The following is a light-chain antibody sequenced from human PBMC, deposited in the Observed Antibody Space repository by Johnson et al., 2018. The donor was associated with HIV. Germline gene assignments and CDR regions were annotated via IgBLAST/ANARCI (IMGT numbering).Light chain of an antibody. CDR1: SSNIGNNY. V-gene: IGLV1-51*01. CDR3: GTWDSSLTTSYV. Sequence: QSVLTQPPSVSAAPGQKVTISCSGSSSNIGNNYVSWYQHLPGTAPKLLTYDNNKRPSGIPDRFSGSKSGTSATLGITGLQTGDEADYYCGTWDSSLTTSYVFGTGTKVIVV. J-gene: IGLJ1*01. CDR2: DNN.